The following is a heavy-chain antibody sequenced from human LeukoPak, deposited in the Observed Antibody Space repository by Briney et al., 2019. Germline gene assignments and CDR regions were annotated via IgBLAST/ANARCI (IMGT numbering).Heavy chain of an antibody. CDR3: ARDVGGAPRAFHYYGISNWFDP. Sequence: ASVRVSCKASGYTFTGYYMHWWRQAPGQGLEWMGVINPSGGSTSYAQKFQGRVTITADESTSTAYMELSSLRSEDTAVYYCARDVGGAPRAFHYYGISNWFDPWGQGTLVTVSS. V-gene: IGHV1-46*01. D-gene: IGHD3-10*01. CDR2: INPSGGST. CDR1: GYTFTGYY. J-gene: IGHJ5*02.